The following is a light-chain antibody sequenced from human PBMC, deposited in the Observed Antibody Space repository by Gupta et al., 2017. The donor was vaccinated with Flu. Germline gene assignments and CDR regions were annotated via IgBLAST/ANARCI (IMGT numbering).Light chain of an antibody. V-gene: IGLV1-44*01. J-gene: IGLJ1*01. CDR1: SSNIGSNA. CDR2: NNN. CDR3: AAWDDSLNA. Sequence: QSVLTQPPSASGTPGQRVTISCSGTSSNIGSNAVNWYQQVPGTAPKLLIYNNNQRPSGVPDRFSGSKSGTSASLAISGLQPEDEADYYCAAWDDSLNAFGTGTKVTVL.